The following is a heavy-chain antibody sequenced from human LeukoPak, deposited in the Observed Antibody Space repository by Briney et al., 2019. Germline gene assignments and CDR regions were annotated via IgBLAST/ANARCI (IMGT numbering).Heavy chain of an antibody. D-gene: IGHD6-19*01. V-gene: IGHV3-30*18. CDR2: ISYDGSNK. J-gene: IGHJ6*02. Sequence: GGSLRLSCAASGFTFSGYGMHWVRQAPGKGLEWVAVISYDGSNKYYADSVKGRFTISRDNSKNTLDLQMNSLRAEDTAVYYCAKRSGWYSGMDVWGQGTTVTVSS. CDR1: GFTFSGYG. CDR3: AKRSGWYSGMDV.